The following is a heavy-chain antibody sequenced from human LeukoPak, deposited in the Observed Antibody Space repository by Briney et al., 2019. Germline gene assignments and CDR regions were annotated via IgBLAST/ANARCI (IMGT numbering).Heavy chain of an antibody. V-gene: IGHV3-33*01. Sequence: PGRSLRLSCAASGFTFSSYGMHWVRQAPGKGPEWVAVIWYDGSNKYYADSVKGRFTISRDNSKNTLYLQMNSLRAEDTAVYYCARVPFEYSSSWYFDYWGQGTLVTVSS. D-gene: IGHD6-6*01. CDR2: IWYDGSNK. J-gene: IGHJ4*02. CDR1: GFTFSSYG. CDR3: ARVPFEYSSSWYFDY.